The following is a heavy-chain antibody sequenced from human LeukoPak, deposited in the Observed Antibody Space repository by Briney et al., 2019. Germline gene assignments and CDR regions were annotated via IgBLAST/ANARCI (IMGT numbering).Heavy chain of an antibody. CDR3: ARFTPAVAATALVNDY. J-gene: IGHJ4*02. Sequence: ASVKVSCKASGFSFTGYYMNWVRQAPGQGLEWMGRMNRKGGGTNYAQNFLSRVTMTRDTSISTAYTELSSLISDDTAVYYCARFTPAVAATALVNDYWGQGTLVTVSS. CDR2: MNRKGGGT. CDR1: GFSFTGYY. D-gene: IGHD2-15*01. V-gene: IGHV1-2*02.